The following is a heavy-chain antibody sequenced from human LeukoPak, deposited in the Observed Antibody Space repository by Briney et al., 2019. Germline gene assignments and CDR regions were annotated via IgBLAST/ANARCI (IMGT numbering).Heavy chain of an antibody. Sequence: GGSLRLSCAASGFTFSSCEMNWVRQAPGKGLEWVSYISSSGSTIYYADSVKGRFTISRDNAKNSLYLQMNGLRAEDTAVYYCAREGLRYFDWSPALDYWGQGTLVTVSS. D-gene: IGHD3-9*01. CDR2: ISSSGSTI. CDR3: AREGLRYFDWSPALDY. V-gene: IGHV3-48*03. CDR1: GFTFSSCE. J-gene: IGHJ4*02.